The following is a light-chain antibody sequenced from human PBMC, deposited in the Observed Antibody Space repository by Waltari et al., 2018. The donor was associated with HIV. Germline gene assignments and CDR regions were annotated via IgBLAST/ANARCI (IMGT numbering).Light chain of an antibody. CDR3: MQNTFWPPDT. V-gene: IGKV2-30*01. CDR1: ESVVSNDENTY. CDR2: KVS. J-gene: IGKJ2*01. Sequence: DVVLIQSPRSLPVTLAQPASISCDSSESVVSNDENTYLSWFYQRPGQAPRRLIHKVSKRDSGVPDRFSGSGSGTDFTLKSSRVDAEDVGIYYGMQNTFWPPDTFGQGTKLEIK.